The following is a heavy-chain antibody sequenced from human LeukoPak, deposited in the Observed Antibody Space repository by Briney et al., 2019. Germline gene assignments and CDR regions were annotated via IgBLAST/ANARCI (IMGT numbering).Heavy chain of an antibody. CDR3: AIFYSEVNYFDY. CDR1: GFTFSSYG. D-gene: IGHD3-22*01. J-gene: IGHJ4*02. V-gene: IGHV3-30*03. CDR2: ISYDGSNK. Sequence: GGSLRLSCAASGFTFSSYGMHWVGQARGKGLDWVAVISYDGSNKYYADSVKGRFTISRDNSKNTLYLQMNSLRAEDTAVYYCAIFYSEVNYFDYWGQGTLVTVSS.